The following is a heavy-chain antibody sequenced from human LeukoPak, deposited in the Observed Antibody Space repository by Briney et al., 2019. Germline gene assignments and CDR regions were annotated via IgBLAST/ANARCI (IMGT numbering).Heavy chain of an antibody. CDR1: GFTFSSYD. J-gene: IGHJ4*02. D-gene: IGHD3-10*01. CDR2: ISGSGGST. V-gene: IGHV3-23*01. Sequence: GGSLRLPCAASGFTFSSYDMSWVRQAPGKGLEWVSAISGSGGSTYYADSVKGRFTISRDNSKNTLYLQMNSLRAEDTAVYYCAKDYEAMVRGVGFDYWGQGTLVTVSS. CDR3: AKDYEAMVRGVGFDY.